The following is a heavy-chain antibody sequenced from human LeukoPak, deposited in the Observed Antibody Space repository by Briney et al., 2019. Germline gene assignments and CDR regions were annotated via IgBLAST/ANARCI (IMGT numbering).Heavy chain of an antibody. D-gene: IGHD4/OR15-4a*01. Sequence: GVSLSLPCAPSRFTFSIYDMHWVRQAPGKGREWVAIISYDGSNRCQAESVKGRFTISRDNSKNTLYLQMNSLSAEDTAVYYCARDRSANSRVYYFDYWGLGTLVTVSS. CDR2: ISYDGSNR. V-gene: IGHV3-30-3*01. CDR1: RFTFSIYD. CDR3: ARDRSANSRVYYFDY. J-gene: IGHJ4*02.